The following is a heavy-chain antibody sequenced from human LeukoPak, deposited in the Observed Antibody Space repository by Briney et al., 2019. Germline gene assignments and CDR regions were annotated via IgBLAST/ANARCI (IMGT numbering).Heavy chain of an antibody. Sequence: GASVKVSCKASGGTFSSYASRWVRQAPGQGLEWMGGIIPIFGTANYAQKFQGRVTIAADESTSTAYMELSSLRSEDTAVYYCARGGLYCSGGSCLRFDPWGQGTLVTVSS. J-gene: IGHJ5*02. D-gene: IGHD2-15*01. CDR3: ARGGLYCSGGSCLRFDP. CDR2: IIPIFGTA. CDR1: GGTFSSYA. V-gene: IGHV1-69*01.